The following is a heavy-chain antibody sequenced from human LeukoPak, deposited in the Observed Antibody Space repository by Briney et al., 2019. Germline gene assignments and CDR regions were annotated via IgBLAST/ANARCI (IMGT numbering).Heavy chain of an antibody. Sequence: KPSETLSLTCTVSGGSIGSGGYYWSWIRQHPGKGLEWIGYIYYSGSTYYNPSLKSRVTISVDTSKNQFSLKLSSVTAADTAVYYCARTPHDILTGYYYFDYWGQGTLVTVSS. D-gene: IGHD3-9*01. CDR3: ARTPHDILTGYYYFDY. CDR2: IYYSGST. J-gene: IGHJ4*02. CDR1: GGSIGSGGYY. V-gene: IGHV4-31*03.